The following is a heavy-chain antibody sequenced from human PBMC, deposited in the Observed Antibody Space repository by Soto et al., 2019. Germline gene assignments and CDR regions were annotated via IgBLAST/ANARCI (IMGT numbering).Heavy chain of an antibody. V-gene: IGHV3-23*01. CDR2: IIDSGGST. CDR1: GFTFSSCA. CDR3: AKGRSYYYYYGVDV. J-gene: IGHJ6*02. Sequence: EVQLLESGGGLVQPGGSLRLSCAASGFTFSSCAMGWVRQAPGKGLEWVSDIIDSGGSTYYADSVKGQFTISRDNYKSTLYLHMNSLRAEDTALYYCAKGRSYYYYYGVDVWGQGPTVTVSS.